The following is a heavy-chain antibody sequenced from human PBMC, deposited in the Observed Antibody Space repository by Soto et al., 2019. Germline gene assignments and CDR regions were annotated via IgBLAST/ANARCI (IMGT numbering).Heavy chain of an antibody. CDR3: ARDTQGGYYYGMDA. D-gene: IGHD3-16*01. J-gene: IGHJ6*02. V-gene: IGHV1-69*13. CDR1: GGTFSSYA. Sequence: SVKVSCKASGGTFSSYAISWVRQAPGQGLEWMGGIIPIFGTANYAQKFQGRVTITADESTSTAYMELSSLRSEDTAVYYCARDTQGGYYYGMDAWGQGTTVTVSS. CDR2: IIPIFGTA.